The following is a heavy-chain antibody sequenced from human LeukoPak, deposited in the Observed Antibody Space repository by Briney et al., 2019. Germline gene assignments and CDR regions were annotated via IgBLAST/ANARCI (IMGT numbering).Heavy chain of an antibody. V-gene: IGHV4-38-2*02. CDR2: IYHSGST. Sequence: SETLSLTCTVSGYSISSGYYWAWIRQPPGKGLEWIGSIYHSGSTYYNPSLKSRVTISVDTSRNQFSLKLNSVTAADTAVYYCAKSNGYGLVDIWGQGTMVTVSS. D-gene: IGHD3-10*01. CDR3: AKSNGYGLVDI. J-gene: IGHJ3*02. CDR1: GYSISSGYY.